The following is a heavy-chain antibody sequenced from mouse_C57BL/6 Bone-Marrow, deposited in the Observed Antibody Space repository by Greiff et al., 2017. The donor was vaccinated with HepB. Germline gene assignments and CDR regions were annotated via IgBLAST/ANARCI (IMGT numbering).Heavy chain of an antibody. CDR1: GFTFSSYG. V-gene: IGHV5-6*01. D-gene: IGHD1-1*01. CDR2: ISSGGSYT. J-gene: IGHJ3*01. Sequence: EVMLVESGGDLVKPGGSLKLSCAASGFTFSSYGMSWVRQTPDKRLEWVATISSGGSYTYYPDSVKGRFPITRNNAKNTLYLQMSSLKSEDTAMYYCASPLNYYGSGAYWGQGTLVTVSA. CDR3: ASPLNYYGSGAY.